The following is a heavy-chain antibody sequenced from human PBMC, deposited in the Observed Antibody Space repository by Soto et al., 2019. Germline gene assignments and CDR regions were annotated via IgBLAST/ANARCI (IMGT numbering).Heavy chain of an antibody. CDR3: ARSIATQGGAFNI. Sequence: PGESLKISCKGSGNSFTNYWIGWVRQMPGKGLEWMGIIYPGDSDTRYSPSFQGQVTISADKSISTAYLQWSSLKASDTTMYYCARSIATQGGAFNIWGQGTMVTVSS. V-gene: IGHV5-51*01. CDR2: IYPGDSDT. J-gene: IGHJ3*02. D-gene: IGHD6-6*01. CDR1: GNSFTNYW.